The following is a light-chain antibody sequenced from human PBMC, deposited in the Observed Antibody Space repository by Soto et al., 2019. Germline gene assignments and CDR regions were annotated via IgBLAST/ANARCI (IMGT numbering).Light chain of an antibody. J-gene: IGKJ1*01. Sequence: DIQRTQSPSSLSASVGHRVTITCRASQSISRYLNWYQQKPGKAPKLLIYAASSLQSGVPSRFSGSGSGTDFTLTISSLKTEDFATYDGQQRYSTTQTFCQGTKVDIK. CDR3: QQRYSTTQT. CDR1: QSISRY. CDR2: AAS. V-gene: IGKV1-39*01.